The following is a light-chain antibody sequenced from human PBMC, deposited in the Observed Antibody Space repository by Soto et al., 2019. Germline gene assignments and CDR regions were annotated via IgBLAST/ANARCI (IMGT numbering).Light chain of an antibody. Sequence: DIQMTQSPATLSGSLGDRVTITCRASQTISSWLAWYQQKPGKAPKLLIYDASNLETGVPSRFSGSGSGTDFTFTISSLQPEDIETYYCQQYDNPPLTFGGGTKVDIK. V-gene: IGKV1-33*01. CDR2: DAS. CDR3: QQYDNPPLT. J-gene: IGKJ4*01. CDR1: QTISSW.